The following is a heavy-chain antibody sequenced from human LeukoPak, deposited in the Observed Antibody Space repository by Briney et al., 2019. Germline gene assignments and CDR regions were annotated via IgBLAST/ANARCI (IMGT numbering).Heavy chain of an antibody. CDR1: GFTFSTYA. CDR3: AKDRGGSCYLAVDY. D-gene: IGHD2-15*01. CDR2: ISGSDGST. Sequence: PGGSLRLSCAASGFTFSTYAMSWVRQAPGKGLEWVSAISGSDGSTYYADSVKGRFTISRDNSKNTLYLQMNSLRAEDTAVYYCAKDRGGSCYLAVDYLGQGTLVTVSS. J-gene: IGHJ4*02. V-gene: IGHV3-23*01.